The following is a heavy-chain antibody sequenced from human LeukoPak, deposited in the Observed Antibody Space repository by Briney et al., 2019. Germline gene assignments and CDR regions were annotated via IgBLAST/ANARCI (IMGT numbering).Heavy chain of an antibody. CDR2: IRTHNGNT. CDR3: VRGKAPLLDDI. V-gene: IGHV1-18*01. J-gene: IGHJ3*02. CDR1: GYTFVSYG. D-gene: IGHD2-15*01. Sequence: GASVKVSCKASGYTFVSYGITWVRQAPGQGLEWMGYIRTHNGNTNYAQKLQDRVTMTTDTSTSTAYMDLRSLRSDDTAVYYCVRGKAPLLDDIWGQGTMVIVSS.